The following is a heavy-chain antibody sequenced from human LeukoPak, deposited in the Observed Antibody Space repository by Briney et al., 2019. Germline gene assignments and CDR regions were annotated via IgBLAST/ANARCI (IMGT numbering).Heavy chain of an antibody. D-gene: IGHD5-24*01. CDR1: GGSFSGYY. Sequence: PSETLSLTCAVYGGSFSGYYWTWIRQPPGRGLEWIGEINHSGSTNYNPSLKSRVTISVDTPKSQFSLKLSSVTAADTAMYYCARGRDPYWGQGTLVTVSS. J-gene: IGHJ4*02. CDR2: INHSGST. V-gene: IGHV4-34*01. CDR3: ARGRDPY.